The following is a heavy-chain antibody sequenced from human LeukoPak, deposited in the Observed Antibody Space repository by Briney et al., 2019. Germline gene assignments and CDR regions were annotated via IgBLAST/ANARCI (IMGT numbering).Heavy chain of an antibody. D-gene: IGHD3-22*01. CDR3: ARRFYYDGHHDS. CDR1: GASVSDGNYY. V-gene: IGHV4-61*01. Sequence: SETLSLTCSVSGASVSDGNYYWSWIRQPPGKGLEWIGYMFYSESTKYNPSLKSRVTISVDKSKNQFSLNLTSVTAADTAVYYCARRFYYDGHHDSWGQGTLVTVSS. CDR2: MFYSEST. J-gene: IGHJ4*02.